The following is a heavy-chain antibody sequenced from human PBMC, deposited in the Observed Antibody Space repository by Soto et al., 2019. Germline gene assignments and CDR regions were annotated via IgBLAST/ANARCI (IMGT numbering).Heavy chain of an antibody. D-gene: IGHD5-12*01. V-gene: IGHV1-69*14. Sequence: QVQLVQSGAEVRQPASSVKVSCKTSGATFSSYAITWVRQAPGQGLEWMGGIVPTVDTSTYAQKFQGRVTITADKFTNTVYMELGSLRYDDTAVYYCVRVVAIPGYPDNWGQGTLVTVSS. CDR2: IVPTVDTS. J-gene: IGHJ4*02. CDR1: GATFSSYA. CDR3: VRVVAIPGYPDN.